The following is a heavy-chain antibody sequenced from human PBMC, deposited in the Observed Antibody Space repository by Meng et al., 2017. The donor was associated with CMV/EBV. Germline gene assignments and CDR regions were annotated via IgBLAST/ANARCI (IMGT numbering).Heavy chain of an antibody. CDR3: ASYRGDSYGIHDAFDI. CDR2: INHSGSI. J-gene: IGHJ3*02. D-gene: IGHD5-18*01. Sequence: SETLSLTCAVYGGSFSGYYWSWIRQPPGKGLEWIGEINHSGSINYNPSLKSRVTISVDTSKNQFSLKLSSVTAADTAVYYCASYRGDSYGIHDAFDIWGQGTMVTVSS. V-gene: IGHV4-34*01. CDR1: GGSFSGYY.